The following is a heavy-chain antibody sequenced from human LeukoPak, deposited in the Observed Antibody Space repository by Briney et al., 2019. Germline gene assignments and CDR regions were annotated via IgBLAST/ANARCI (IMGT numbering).Heavy chain of an antibody. CDR2: VYYTGTT. CDR3: ARGSSGWFSDP. J-gene: IGHJ5*02. V-gene: IGHV4-39*01. D-gene: IGHD6-19*01. CDR1: GGSINRSSYY. Sequence: PSETLSLTCTVSGGSINRSSYYWGWIRQPPGKGLEWIATVYYTGTTYYNPSLKSRVIISADTSKNQFSLKLSSVTAADTAVYYCARGSSGWFSDPWGQGTLVTVSS.